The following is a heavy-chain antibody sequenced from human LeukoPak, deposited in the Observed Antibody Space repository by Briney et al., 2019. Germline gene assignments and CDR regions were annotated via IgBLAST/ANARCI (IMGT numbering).Heavy chain of an antibody. Sequence: SETLSLXCTVSGGSFSSSSYSWGWIRQPPEKGLEWIGSIYYSGSTYYNPSLKSRVTISVDTSKNQFSLKLSSVTAADTAVYYCARPKNWNYDGDFDYWGQGTLVTVSS. D-gene: IGHD1-7*01. J-gene: IGHJ4*02. V-gene: IGHV4-39*01. CDR3: ARPKNWNYDGDFDY. CDR2: IYYSGST. CDR1: GGSFSSSSYS.